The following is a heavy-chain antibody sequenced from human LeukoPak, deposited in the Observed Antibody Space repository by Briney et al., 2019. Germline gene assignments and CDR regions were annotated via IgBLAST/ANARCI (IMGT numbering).Heavy chain of an antibody. J-gene: IGHJ6*02. CDR3: ARDPTYNYGYYYYYGMDV. CDR1: GFTFSSYS. Sequence: GGSLRLSCAASGFTFSSYSMNWVRQAPGKGLEWVSSISSSSSYIYYADSVKGRFTISRDNSKNTLFLQMNSLRAEDTAVYYCARDPTYNYGYYYYYGMDVWGQGTTVTVSS. CDR2: ISSSSSYI. V-gene: IGHV3-21*01. D-gene: IGHD5-18*01.